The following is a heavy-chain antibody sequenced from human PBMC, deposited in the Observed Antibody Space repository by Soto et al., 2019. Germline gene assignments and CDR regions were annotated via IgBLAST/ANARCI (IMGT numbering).Heavy chain of an antibody. Sequence: GGSLRLSCAASGFTFNSYWMHWVRQAPGKGLVWVSRISPDGSITNYVDSVKGRFTISRDNAKNTLYLQMNSLRVEDTAVYYCARGPFEHSIGTMYRWGQGTLVTVSS. D-gene: IGHD1-1*01. J-gene: IGHJ4*02. V-gene: IGHV3-74*01. CDR2: ISPDGSIT. CDR1: GFTFNSYW. CDR3: ARGPFEHSIGTMYR.